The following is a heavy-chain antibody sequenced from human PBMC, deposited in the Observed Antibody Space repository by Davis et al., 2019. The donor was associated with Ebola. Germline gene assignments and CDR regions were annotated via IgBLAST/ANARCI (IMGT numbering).Heavy chain of an antibody. V-gene: IGHV1-18*04. CDR1: GYTFPNYG. Sequence: ASVKVSCNASGYTFPNYGITWVRQAPGQGLEWMGWINPHNGNTNYAQNVQGRVIMTSDTATTTAYMEVGSLRTDDTAVYYCARAQLPTTSDHWGQGTLVTVSS. CDR2: INPHNGNT. D-gene: IGHD5-24*01. J-gene: IGHJ4*02. CDR3: ARAQLPTTSDH.